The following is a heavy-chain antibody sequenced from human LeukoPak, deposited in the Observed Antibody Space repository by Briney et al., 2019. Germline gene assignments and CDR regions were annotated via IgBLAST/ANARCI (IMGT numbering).Heavy chain of an antibody. V-gene: IGHV3-30-3*01. CDR2: ISYDGSNK. Sequence: GGSLRLSCAASGFTFSSYAMSWVRQAPGKGLEWVAVISYDGSNKYYADSVKGRFTISRDNSKNTLYLQMNSLRAEDTAVYYCARDKDDSSGYGAFDIWGQGTMVTVSS. J-gene: IGHJ3*02. D-gene: IGHD3-22*01. CDR3: ARDKDDSSGYGAFDI. CDR1: GFTFSSYA.